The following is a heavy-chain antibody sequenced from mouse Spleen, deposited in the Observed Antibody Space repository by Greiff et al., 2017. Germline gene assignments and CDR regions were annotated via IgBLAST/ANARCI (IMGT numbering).Heavy chain of an antibody. D-gene: IGHD4-1*01. V-gene: IGHV1-63*01. CDR3: ASWDWTRFAY. J-gene: IGHJ3*01. CDR2: IYPGGGYT. Sequence: QVQLKESGAELVRPGTSVKMSCKASGYTFTNYWIGWAKQRPGHGLEWIGDIYPGGGYTNYNEKFKGKATLTADKSSSTAYMQFSSLTSEDSAIYYCASWDWTRFAYWGQGTLVTVSA. CDR1: GYTFTNYW.